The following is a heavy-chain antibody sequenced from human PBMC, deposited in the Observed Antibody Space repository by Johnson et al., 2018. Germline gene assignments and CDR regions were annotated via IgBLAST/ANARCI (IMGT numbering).Heavy chain of an antibody. Sequence: QVQLVESGTEVKKPGASVKVSCKASGYTFTNHNINWVRQATGQGLEWMGWMNPNSGHTDYAQKFQGRVTLTRDTSTSTAYMELGTLRSEDTALYYCTRGNNMARWGQGTLVTVSS. CDR1: GYTFTNHN. V-gene: IGHV1-8*01. CDR2: MNPNSGHT. D-gene: IGHD2/OR15-2a*01. J-gene: IGHJ4*02. CDR3: TRGNNMAR.